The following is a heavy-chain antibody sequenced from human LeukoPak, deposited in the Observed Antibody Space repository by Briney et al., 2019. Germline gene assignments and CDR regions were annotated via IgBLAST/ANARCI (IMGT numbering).Heavy chain of an antibody. J-gene: IGHJ4*02. D-gene: IGHD3-10*01. CDR3: ATPMVRGVTPTSFDY. CDR1: GYTLTELS. Sequence: ASVKVSCKVSGYTLTELSMHWVRQAPGKGLEWMGGFDPEDGETIYAQKFQGGVTMTEDTSTDTAYMELSSLRSEDTAVYYCATPMVRGVTPTSFDYWGQGTLVTVSS. V-gene: IGHV1-24*01. CDR2: FDPEDGET.